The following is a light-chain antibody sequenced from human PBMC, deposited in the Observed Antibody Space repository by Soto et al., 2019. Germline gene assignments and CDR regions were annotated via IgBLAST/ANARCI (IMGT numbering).Light chain of an antibody. CDR3: QQAYSFPLT. CDR1: QGLGVW. V-gene: IGKV1-12*01. J-gene: IGKJ4*01. Sequence: DIQMTQSPSSVSAYGGDRVTITCRASQGLGVWLGWYQQKPGKAPQLLIFGASGLQTGVPSRFSGSGSGTDFTLTISSLQPEDFATYYCQQAYSFPLTFGGGTNVDI. CDR2: GAS.